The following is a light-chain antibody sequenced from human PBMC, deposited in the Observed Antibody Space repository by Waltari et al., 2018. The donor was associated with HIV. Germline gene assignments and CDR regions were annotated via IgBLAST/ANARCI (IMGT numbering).Light chain of an antibody. V-gene: IGKV3-20*01. CDR3: QQYGSSLFT. J-gene: IGKJ3*01. Sequence: PGERATPSCRASQSVSNTYLAWYQQKPGQAPRLLIYGASSRATGIPDRFTGSGSGTDFTLTISRLEPEDFAVYYCQQYGSSLFTFGPGTKVDIK. CDR2: GAS. CDR1: QSVSNTY.